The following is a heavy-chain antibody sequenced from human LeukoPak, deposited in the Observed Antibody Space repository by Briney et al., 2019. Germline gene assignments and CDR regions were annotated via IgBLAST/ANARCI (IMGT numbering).Heavy chain of an antibody. J-gene: IGHJ4*02. CDR1: GFTFDDYA. CDR3: AKDSHWAFGY. Sequence: PGGSLRLSCAASGFTFDDYAMHWVRQAPGKGLEWVSGISWNSGGIGYADSVKGRFTISRDNAKNSLYLQMNSLRDEDTAVYYCAKDSHWAFGYWGQGTLVTVSS. CDR2: ISWNSGGI. D-gene: IGHD7-27*01. V-gene: IGHV3-9*01.